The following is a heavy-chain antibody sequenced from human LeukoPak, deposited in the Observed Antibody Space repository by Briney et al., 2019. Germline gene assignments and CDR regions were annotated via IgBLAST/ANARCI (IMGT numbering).Heavy chain of an antibody. V-gene: IGHV3-74*01. CDR1: GFTVSSNY. J-gene: IGHJ4*02. CDR2: INTNGSST. CDR3: ARGIVGAMNFDY. Sequence: GGSLRLSCAASGFTVSSNYMSWVRQAPGKGLEWVSRINTNGSSTSYADSVKGRFTISRDNAKNTLYLQMNSLRAEDTAVYYCARGIVGAMNFDYWGQGTLVTVSS. D-gene: IGHD1-26*01.